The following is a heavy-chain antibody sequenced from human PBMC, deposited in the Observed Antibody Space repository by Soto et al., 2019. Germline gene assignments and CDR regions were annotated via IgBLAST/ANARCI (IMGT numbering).Heavy chain of an antibody. D-gene: IGHD2-2*01. CDR2: IGSGSP. V-gene: IGHV3-23*01. CDR1: GFTFSGYA. Sequence: EVQLLESGGGLVQPGGSLRLSCAASGFTFSGYAMSWVRQAPGKGLEWVSAIGSGSPFYADSVKGRFTISRDNANSMLYLQMHSLRPHDTAVSFFALVLVSSCYHYHTFAPGGHGTLVTVSS. J-gene: IGHJ5*02. CDR3: ALVLVSSCYHYHTFAP.